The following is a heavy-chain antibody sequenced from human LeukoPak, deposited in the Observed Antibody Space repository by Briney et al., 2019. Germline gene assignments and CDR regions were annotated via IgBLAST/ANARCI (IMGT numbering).Heavy chain of an antibody. CDR1: GFTFSNYW. J-gene: IGHJ4*02. Sequence: PGGSLRLSCAASGFTFSNYWMHWVRQAPGKGLVWVSRINSDGSSRNYADSVKGRFTISRDNAKNTLYLQMNSLRAEDTAVYYCASDSSPRIAAGGDYWGQGTLVTVS. D-gene: IGHD6-13*01. CDR2: INSDGSSR. V-gene: IGHV3-74*01. CDR3: ASDSSPRIAAGGDY.